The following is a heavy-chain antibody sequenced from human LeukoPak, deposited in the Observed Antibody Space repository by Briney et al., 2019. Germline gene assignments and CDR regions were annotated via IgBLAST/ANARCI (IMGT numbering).Heavy chain of an antibody. CDR3: ARAYCGGDCYRYAFDI. V-gene: IGHV3-30*19. CDR1: GFTFSNYG. J-gene: IGHJ3*02. Sequence: PGGSLRLSCAASGFTFSNYGMHWVRQAPGKGLEGVALISYDGGNKYYAHSVKGRFTISRDNSKNTLYLQMNSLRADDTAVYYCARAYCGGDCYRYAFDIWGQGTMVTVSS. CDR2: ISYDGGNK. D-gene: IGHD2-21*02.